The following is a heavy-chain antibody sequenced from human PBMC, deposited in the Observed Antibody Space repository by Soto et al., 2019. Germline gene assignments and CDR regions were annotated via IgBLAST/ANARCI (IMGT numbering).Heavy chain of an antibody. V-gene: IGHV3-23*01. D-gene: IGHD4-17*01. J-gene: IGHJ4*01. Sequence: PEGSLSLSCAASGLTLSNCFMNWVRQAPGKGLEWVSTILHSGETTYYADSMGGRSTASRDTSKHTLYLQMDSLRADDTSVYYCATGYHSGDLRFDHWGQGTPATVSS. CDR3: ATGYHSGDLRFDH. CDR2: ILHSGETT. CDR1: GLTLSNCF.